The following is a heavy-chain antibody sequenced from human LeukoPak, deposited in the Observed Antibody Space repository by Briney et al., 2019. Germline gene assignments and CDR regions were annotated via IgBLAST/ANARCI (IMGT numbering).Heavy chain of an antibody. CDR3: ARHLKGDDYGDPRGRPPRPYFDY. D-gene: IGHD4-17*01. J-gene: IGHJ4*02. V-gene: IGHV4-61*05. Sequence: SETLSLTCTVSGGSISSSSYYWGWIRQPPGKGLEWIGYIYYSGSTNYNPSLKSRVTISVDTSKNQFSLKLSSVTAADTAVYYCARHLKGDDYGDPRGRPPRPYFDYWGQGTLVTVSS. CDR1: GGSISSSSYY. CDR2: IYYSGST.